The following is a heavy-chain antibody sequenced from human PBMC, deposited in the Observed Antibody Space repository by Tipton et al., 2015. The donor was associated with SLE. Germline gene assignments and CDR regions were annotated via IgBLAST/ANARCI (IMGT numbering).Heavy chain of an antibody. CDR2: IYSDDTT. Sequence: SLRLSCAASGFSVGGNYMTWVRQAPGKGLEWVSVIYSDDTTDYADSVQGRFTISRDNSKNTLYLQMNSLRAEDTAIYYCAEGNVYYYYMDVWGKGTTVTVSS. J-gene: IGHJ6*03. D-gene: IGHD4-23*01. V-gene: IGHV3-53*01. CDR3: AEGNVYYYYMDV. CDR1: GFSVGGNY.